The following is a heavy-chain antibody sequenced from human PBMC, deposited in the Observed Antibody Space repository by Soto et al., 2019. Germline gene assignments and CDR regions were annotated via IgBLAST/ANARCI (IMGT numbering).Heavy chain of an antibody. CDR1: GFTFSSYA. CDR2: ISGSGGST. CDR3: AKGFIAARRLGWVDDAFDI. Sequence: GGSLRLSCAASGFTFSSYAMSWVRQAPGKGLEWVSAISGSGGSTYYADSVKGRFTISRDNSKNTLYLQMNSLRAEDTAVYYCAKGFIAARRLGWVDDAFDIWGQGTMVTVSS. V-gene: IGHV3-23*01. J-gene: IGHJ3*02. D-gene: IGHD6-6*01.